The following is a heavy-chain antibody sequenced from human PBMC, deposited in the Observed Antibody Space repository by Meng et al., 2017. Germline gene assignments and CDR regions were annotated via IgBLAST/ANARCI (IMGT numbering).Heavy chain of an antibody. Sequence: VHVVKSGAEVKKAGSSVKVPCKASGGTFSSYAISWVRQAPGQGLEWMGGIIPIFGTANYAQKFQGRVTITADKSTSTAYMELSSLRSEDTAVYYCARDGVGATEGYFDYWGQGTLVTVSS. D-gene: IGHD1-26*01. CDR3: ARDGVGATEGYFDY. V-gene: IGHV1-69*06. CDR1: GGTFSSYA. J-gene: IGHJ4*02. CDR2: IIPIFGTA.